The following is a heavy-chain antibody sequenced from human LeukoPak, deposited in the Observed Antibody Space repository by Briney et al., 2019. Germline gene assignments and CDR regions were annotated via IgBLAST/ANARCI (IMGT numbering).Heavy chain of an antibody. Sequence: PSETLSLTCAVYGGSFSGYYWSWIRQPPGKGLEWIGEINHSGSTNYNPSLKSRVTISVDTSKNQFSLKLSSVTAADTAVYYCARGEGDYWGQGTLVTVSS. CDR3: ARGEGDY. J-gene: IGHJ4*02. CDR2: INHSGST. CDR1: GGSFSGYY. V-gene: IGHV4-34*01.